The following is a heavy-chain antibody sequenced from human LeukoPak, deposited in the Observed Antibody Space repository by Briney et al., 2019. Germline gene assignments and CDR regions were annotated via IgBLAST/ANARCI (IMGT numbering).Heavy chain of an antibody. CDR1: GYAFTGYY. V-gene: IGHV1-2*02. D-gene: IGHD4-17*01. J-gene: IGHJ6*02. CDR3: ARDRTAVTTGYYGMDV. CDR2: INPNTGVT. Sequence: ASVKVSCKASGYAFTGYYMHWVRQAPGQGLEWMGWINPNTGVTNYAQKFQGRVTLTRDTSIITAYMELTRLRSDDTAVYYCARDRTAVTTGYYGMDVWGQGTTVTVSS.